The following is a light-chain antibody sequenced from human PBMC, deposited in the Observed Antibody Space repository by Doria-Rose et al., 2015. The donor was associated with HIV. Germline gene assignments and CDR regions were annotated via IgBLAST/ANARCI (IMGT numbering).Light chain of an antibody. CDR1: SSNIGAGFD. V-gene: IGLV1-40*01. J-gene: IGLJ1*01. Sequence: QSVLTQPPSVSGAPGQRVAISCTGSSSNIGAGFDVNWYQQFPGTAPKLLIHGNTNRPSAVPDRFSGSKSGTSAALAISGLRAEDEADDYCQSYDSRLSVYVFGTGTKVTVL. CDR2: GNT. CDR3: QSYDSRLSVYV.